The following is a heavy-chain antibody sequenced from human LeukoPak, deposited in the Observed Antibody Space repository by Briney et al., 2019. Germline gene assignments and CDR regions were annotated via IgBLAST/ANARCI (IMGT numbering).Heavy chain of an antibody. V-gene: IGHV3-9*01. D-gene: IGHD6-13*01. Sequence: PGGSLRLSCAASGFTFDDYAMHRVRQAPGNGLEWVSGISWNSGSIGYADSVTGRFTISRDNAKNSLYLQMNSLRAEDTALYYCAKDITQYSSSWYVCLDYWGQGNLVTVSS. CDR1: GFTFDDYA. J-gene: IGHJ4*02. CDR2: ISWNSGSI. CDR3: AKDITQYSSSWYVCLDY.